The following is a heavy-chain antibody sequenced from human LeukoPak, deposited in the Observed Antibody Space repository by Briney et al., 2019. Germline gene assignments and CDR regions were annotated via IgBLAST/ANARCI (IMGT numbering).Heavy chain of an antibody. D-gene: IGHD4-23*01. CDR3: ARRIKGGYSGFDY. V-gene: IGHV4-59*08. CDR2: IYYSGST. Sequence: SETLSLTCTVSGGSISSCYWSWIRQPPGKGLEWIGYIYYSGSTNYNPSLKSRVTISVDTSKNQFSLKLSSVTAADTAGYYCARRIKGGYSGFDYWGQGTLVTVSS. CDR1: GGSISSCY. J-gene: IGHJ4*02.